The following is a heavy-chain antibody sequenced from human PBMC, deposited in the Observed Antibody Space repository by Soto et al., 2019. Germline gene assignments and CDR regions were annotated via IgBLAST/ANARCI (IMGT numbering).Heavy chain of an antibody. CDR2: ISAYNGNT. Sequence: VQLGQSGAEVKKPGASVKVSCKASGYTFTSYGISWVRQAPGQGLEWMGWISAYNGNTNYAQKLHGRVTMTTDTSTRPAYMDLRSQRSDDTAVYYCARGVEPSLIVLVLAAGDWYFDLWGRGTLVTVSS. J-gene: IGHJ2*01. CDR3: ARGVEPSLIVLVLAAGDWYFDL. V-gene: IGHV1-18*01. CDR1: GYTFTSYG. D-gene: IGHD2-2*01.